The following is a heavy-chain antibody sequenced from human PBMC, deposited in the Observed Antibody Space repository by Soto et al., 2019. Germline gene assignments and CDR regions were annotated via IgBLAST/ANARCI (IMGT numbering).Heavy chain of an antibody. V-gene: IGHV3-15*01. J-gene: IGHJ6*02. CDR2: IKSKTDGGTT. CDR1: GFTFSNAW. D-gene: IGHD2-21*01. Sequence: GGSLRLSCAASGFTFSNAWMSWVRQAPGKGLEWVGRIKSKTDGGTTDYAAPVKGRFTISRDDSKNTLYLQMNSLKTEDTAVYYCAKEGIPPHRNGMDVWGQGTTVTVSS. CDR3: AKEGIPPHRNGMDV.